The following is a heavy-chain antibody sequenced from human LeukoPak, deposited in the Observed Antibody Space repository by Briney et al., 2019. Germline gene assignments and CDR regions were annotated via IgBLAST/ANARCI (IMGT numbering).Heavy chain of an antibody. J-gene: IGHJ4*02. D-gene: IGHD6-6*01. CDR1: GGSFSGYY. CDR2: IFYSGRT. V-gene: IGHV4-34*12. Sequence: PSETLSLTCAVYGGSFSGYYWSWIRQPPGKGLGCIGSIFYSGRTYYNPSLKSRVTISVDTSKNQFSLKLSSVTAADTAVYYCARIEYSSSIDYWGQGILVTVSS. CDR3: ARIEYSSSIDY.